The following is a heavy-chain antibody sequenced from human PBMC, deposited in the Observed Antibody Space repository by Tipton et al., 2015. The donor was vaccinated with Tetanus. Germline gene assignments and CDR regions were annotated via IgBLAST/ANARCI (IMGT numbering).Heavy chain of an antibody. J-gene: IGHJ6*02. Sequence: QLVQSGAEMKKPGASVKVSCKASGYTFTGYYIYWVRQAPGQGLEWMGWIDPNSGGTVYAQKFQGRVTMTRDTSISTAYMDLRSLRSDDTAVYYCARDRGDYIYYGMDVWGPGITVTVS. CDR3: ARDRGDYIYYGMDV. CDR2: IDPNSGGT. D-gene: IGHD3-22*01. V-gene: IGHV1-2*02. CDR1: GYTFTGYY.